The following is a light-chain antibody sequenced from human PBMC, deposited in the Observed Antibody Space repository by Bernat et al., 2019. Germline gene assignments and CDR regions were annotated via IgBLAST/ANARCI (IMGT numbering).Light chain of an antibody. V-gene: IGKV2-28*01. CDR2: LGS. J-gene: IGKJ1*01. CDR1: QSLLHSNGYNY. CDR3: MQALQSPWT. Sequence: DLVMTQSPLSLPVTPGEPASISCRSTQSLLHSNGYNYVDWYLQKPGQSPQLLIFLGSYRASGVPDRFSGTGSGTDFTLKISRVEAEDVGVYYGMQALQSPWTFGQGTTVEIK.